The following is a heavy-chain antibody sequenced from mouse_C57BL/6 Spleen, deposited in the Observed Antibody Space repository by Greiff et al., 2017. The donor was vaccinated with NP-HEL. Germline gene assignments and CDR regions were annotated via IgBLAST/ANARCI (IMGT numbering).Heavy chain of an antibody. CDR1: GFTFSSYA. Sequence: EVKLVESGEGSVKPGGSLKLSCAASGFTFSSYAMSWVRQTPEKRLEWVAYISSGGDYIYYADTVKGRFTISRDNARNTLYLQMSSLKSEDTAMYYCTRAKTVPNYYAMDYWGQGTSVTVSS. J-gene: IGHJ4*01. V-gene: IGHV5-9-1*02. D-gene: IGHD5-1*01. CDR3: TRAKTVPNYYAMDY. CDR2: ISSGGDYI.